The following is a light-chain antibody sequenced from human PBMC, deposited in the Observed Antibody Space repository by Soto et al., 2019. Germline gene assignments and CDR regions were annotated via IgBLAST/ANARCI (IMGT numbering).Light chain of an antibody. CDR1: QSLLHSSGNNY. V-gene: IGKV2-28*01. J-gene: IGKJ4*01. Sequence: DIVMTQSPLSLPVTPGESAYISCRSSQSLLHSSGNNYLDWYLQKPGQSPQLLIYLGSNRAPGVPDKFSGSGSGTDFTLKISRVEAEDVGVYYCMQALQTPLTFGGGTKVEIK. CDR2: LGS. CDR3: MQALQTPLT.